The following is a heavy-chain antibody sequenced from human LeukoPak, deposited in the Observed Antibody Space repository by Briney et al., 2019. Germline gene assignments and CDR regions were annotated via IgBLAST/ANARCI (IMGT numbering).Heavy chain of an antibody. V-gene: IGHV4-34*01. CDR1: GGSFSGYY. CDR2: INHSGST. D-gene: IGHD2-8*01. Sequence: SETLSLTCAVYGGSFSGYYWSWIRQPPGKGLEWIGEINHSGSTNYNPSLKSQVTISVDTSKNQFSLKLSSVTAADTAVYYCARHPVHFVLMERHYFDYWGQGTLVTVSS. CDR3: ARHPVHFVLMERHYFDY. J-gene: IGHJ4*02.